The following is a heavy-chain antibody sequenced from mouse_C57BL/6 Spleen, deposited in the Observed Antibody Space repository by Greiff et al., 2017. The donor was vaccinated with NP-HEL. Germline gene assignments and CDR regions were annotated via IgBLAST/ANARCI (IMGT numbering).Heavy chain of an antibody. CDR2: INPSSGYT. CDR1: GYTFTSYT. D-gene: IGHD3-1*01. V-gene: IGHV1-4*01. J-gene: IGHJ2*01. Sequence: VQLQQSGAELARPGASVKMSCKASGYTFTSYTMHWVKQRPGQGLEWIGYINPSSGYTKYNQKFKDKATLTADTSSSTAYMQLSSLTSEASAVYYCARSGAFDYWGQGTTLTVSS. CDR3: ARSGAFDY.